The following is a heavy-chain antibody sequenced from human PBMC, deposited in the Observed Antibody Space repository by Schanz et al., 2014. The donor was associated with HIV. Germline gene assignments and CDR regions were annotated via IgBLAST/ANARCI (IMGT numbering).Heavy chain of an antibody. CDR1: GYTFIDYF. V-gene: IGHV1-2*02. CDR3: TRSRYELHWLDL. Sequence: QVQLVQSGAEVKKPGASVKVSCKASGYTFIDYFMHWVRQAPGQGLEWMGWIKPNSGETKFARKFQGRVTMTRDTSINTAYMELRRLTYDDTAVYFCTRSRYELHWLDLWGPGTSVTVSS. D-gene: IGHD5-12*01. J-gene: IGHJ6*02. CDR2: IKPNSGET.